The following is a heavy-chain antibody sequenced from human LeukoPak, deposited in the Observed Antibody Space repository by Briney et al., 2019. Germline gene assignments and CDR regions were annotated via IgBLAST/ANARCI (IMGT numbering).Heavy chain of an antibody. D-gene: IGHD2-15*01. CDR1: GFTFSSYW. J-gene: IGHJ6*03. CDR2: INTDGSST. V-gene: IGHV3-74*01. Sequence: HTGGSLRLSCAASGFTFSSYWMHWVRHAPGKGLVWVSRINTDGSSTNYADSVKGRFTISRDNAKNTLYLQMNSLRAEDTAVYYCARGHIVVGYYYYMDVWGKGTTVTVSS. CDR3: ARGHIVVGYYYYMDV.